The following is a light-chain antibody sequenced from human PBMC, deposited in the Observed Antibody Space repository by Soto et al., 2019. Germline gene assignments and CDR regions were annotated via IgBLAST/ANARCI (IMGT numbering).Light chain of an antibody. J-gene: IGLJ7*01. V-gene: IGLV1-44*01. CDR2: SNG. Sequence: QAVVTQPPSASGTPGQRVTISCSGGSSNIGTNPVNWYQQLPGTAPKLLIYSNGQRPSGVPDRFSGSKSGTSASLAISGLQSGDEADYYCAAWDDSLNGVVFGGGTQLTVL. CDR1: SSNIGTNP. CDR3: AAWDDSLNGVV.